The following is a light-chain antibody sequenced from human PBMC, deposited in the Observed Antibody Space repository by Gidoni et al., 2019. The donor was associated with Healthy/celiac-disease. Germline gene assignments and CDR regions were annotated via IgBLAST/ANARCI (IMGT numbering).Light chain of an antibody. CDR1: NIGRKS. V-gene: IGLV3-21*02. J-gene: IGLJ1*01. Sequence: SYMLTQPPSVSVAPGPTASITCGGNNIGRKSVYWYQPKPGQAPVLGGYDDSDRPSGIPARFSGSNSGNTATLIISRVEAEDEANYYCHVWHSSAEVFGTGTTVTVL. CDR2: DDS. CDR3: HVWHSSAEV.